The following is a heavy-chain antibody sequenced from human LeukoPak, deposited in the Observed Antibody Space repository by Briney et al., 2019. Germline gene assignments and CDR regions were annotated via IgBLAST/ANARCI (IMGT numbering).Heavy chain of an antibody. CDR2: IYHSGST. CDR3: ARRSMTTVTYNWFDP. CDR1: GGSISSSNW. D-gene: IGHD4-17*01. V-gene: IGHV4-4*02. Sequence: SETLSHTCAVSGGSISSSNWWSWVRQPPGKGLEWIGEIYHSGSTNYNPSLKSRVTLSVDKSKNQFSLKLSSVTAADTAVYYCARRSMTTVTYNWFDPWGQGTLVTVSS. J-gene: IGHJ5*02.